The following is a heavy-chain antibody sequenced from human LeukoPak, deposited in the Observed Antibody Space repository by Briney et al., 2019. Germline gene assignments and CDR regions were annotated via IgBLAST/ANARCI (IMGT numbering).Heavy chain of an antibody. J-gene: IGHJ5*02. Sequence: PSETLSLTCTVSGGSISSYYWSWIRQPPGKGLEWIGCIYYSGSTNYNPSLKSRVTISVDTSKNQFSLKLSSVTAADTAVYYCARDIVVVVAATGRTNWFDPWGQGTLVTVSS. CDR2: IYYSGST. D-gene: IGHD2-15*01. V-gene: IGHV4-59*08. CDR3: ARDIVVVVAATGRTNWFDP. CDR1: GGSISSYY.